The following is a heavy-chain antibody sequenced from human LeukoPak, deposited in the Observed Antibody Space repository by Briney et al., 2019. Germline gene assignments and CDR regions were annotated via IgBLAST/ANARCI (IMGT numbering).Heavy chain of an antibody. Sequence: SETLSLTCTVSGGSISSYYWSWIRQPPGKGLEWIGYIYYSGSTNYNPSLKSRVTISVDTSKNQFSLKLSSVTAADTAVYYCARVVVAATTFDAFDIWGQGTMVTVSS. CDR3: ARVVVAATTFDAFDI. CDR2: IYYSGST. V-gene: IGHV4-59*01. D-gene: IGHD2-15*01. J-gene: IGHJ3*02. CDR1: GGSISSYY.